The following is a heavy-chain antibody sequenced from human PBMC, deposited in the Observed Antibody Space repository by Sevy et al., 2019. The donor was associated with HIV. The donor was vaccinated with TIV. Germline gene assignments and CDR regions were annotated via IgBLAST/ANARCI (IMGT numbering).Heavy chain of an antibody. CDR3: SRDLVLLTTIDYFYYGMDV. D-gene: IGHD3-10*01. CDR2: ISSSSTYI. J-gene: IGHJ6*02. Sequence: GGSLRLSCAASGFTFNTNSMNWVRQAPGKGLEWDSSISSSSTYIYYADSVKGRFTISRDNAKNSLYLQMNSLRAEDTAVYYCSRDLVLLTTIDYFYYGMDVWGQGTTVTVSS. CDR1: GFTFNTNS. V-gene: IGHV3-21*01.